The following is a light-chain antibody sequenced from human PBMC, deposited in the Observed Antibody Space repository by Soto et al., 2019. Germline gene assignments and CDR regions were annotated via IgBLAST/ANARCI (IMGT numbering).Light chain of an antibody. J-gene: IGKJ2*01. Sequence: EILMTQSQATLSFSPGERATLSCRASQRISSNVAWYQLKPGQAPRLLIYGASTRATGVPAGFSGGGSGTEFTLTISSLQSEDFAVYFCQQYKDWPPYTFGQGTKLEIK. CDR1: QRISSN. CDR2: GAS. V-gene: IGKV3-15*01. CDR3: QQYKDWPPYT.